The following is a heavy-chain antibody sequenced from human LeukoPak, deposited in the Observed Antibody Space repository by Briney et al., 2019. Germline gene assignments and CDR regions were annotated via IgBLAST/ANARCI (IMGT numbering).Heavy chain of an antibody. Sequence: SETLSLTCTVSGGSISSYYWGWIRQPPGKTLEWIGYIYYSGISNYNPSLKSRVTMSVDTSKKQFSLKLSSVTAADTAVYYCARVLNYDILTGYADYWGQGTLVTVSS. CDR1: GGSISSYY. J-gene: IGHJ4*02. CDR3: ARVLNYDILTGYADY. V-gene: IGHV4-59*01. D-gene: IGHD3-9*01. CDR2: IYYSGIS.